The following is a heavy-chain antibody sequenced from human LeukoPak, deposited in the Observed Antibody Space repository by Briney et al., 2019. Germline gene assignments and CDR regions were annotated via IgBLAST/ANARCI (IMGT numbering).Heavy chain of an antibody. CDR1: GGSISSGGYS. V-gene: IGHV4-30-2*01. D-gene: IGHD2-2*01. J-gene: IGHJ5*02. Sequence: SQTLSLTCAVSGGSISSGGYSWSWIRQPPGKGLEWIGYIYHSGSTYYNPSLKSRVTISVETSKNQFSLKLSSVTAADTAVYYCARGSSYCSSTSCYPTNWFDPWGQGTLVTVSS. CDR2: IYHSGST. CDR3: ARGSSYCSSTSCYPTNWFDP.